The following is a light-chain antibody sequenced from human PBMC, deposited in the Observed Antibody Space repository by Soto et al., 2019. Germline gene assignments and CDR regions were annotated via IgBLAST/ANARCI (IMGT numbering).Light chain of an antibody. CDR1: QGISNH. V-gene: IGKV1-27*01. J-gene: IGKJ3*01. CDR2: AAS. Sequence: DIQMTQSPSSLSASVGDRVSITCRASQGISNHLAWYQQRPGKGPKVLIYAASTLQSGVPSRFSGSGSGTEFTLTVSSLQPEDVATYYCQRHNSAPPVTFGPGTKVGI. CDR3: QRHNSAPPVT.